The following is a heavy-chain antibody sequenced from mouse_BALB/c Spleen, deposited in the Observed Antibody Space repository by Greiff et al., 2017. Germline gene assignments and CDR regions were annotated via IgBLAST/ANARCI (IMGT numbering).Heavy chain of an antibody. J-gene: IGHJ3*01. CDR1: GYTFTDYA. D-gene: IGHD2-2*01. Sequence: VQVVESGAELVRPGVSVKISCKGSGYTFTDYAMHWVKQSHAKSLEWIGVISTYYGDASYNQKFKGKATMTVDKSSSTAYMELARLTSEDSAIYYCARWGYDGFAYWGQGTLVTVSA. CDR2: ISTYYGDA. CDR3: ARWGYDGFAY. V-gene: IGHV1S137*01.